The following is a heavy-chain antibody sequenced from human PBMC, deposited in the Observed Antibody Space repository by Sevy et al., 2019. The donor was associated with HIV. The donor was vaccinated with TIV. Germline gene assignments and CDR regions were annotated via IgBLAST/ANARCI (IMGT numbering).Heavy chain of an antibody. D-gene: IGHD4-17*01. Sequence: GGSLRLSCAASGFNFSIYGMHGVRQAPGKGLEWVALIWYDGTNKYYRDSVKGRFTISRDNSKNTLFLQMNSLRAEDTALYYCVRGRDYGNFDFWGQGTLVTVSS. V-gene: IGHV3-33*01. CDR2: IWYDGTNK. J-gene: IGHJ4*02. CDR3: VRGRDYGNFDF. CDR1: GFNFSIYG.